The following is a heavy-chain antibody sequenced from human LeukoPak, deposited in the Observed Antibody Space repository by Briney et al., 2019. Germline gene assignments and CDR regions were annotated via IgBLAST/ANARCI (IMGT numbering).Heavy chain of an antibody. CDR2: IWYDGSNK. CDR3: ARALGVPALNWFDP. D-gene: IGHD3-10*01. J-gene: IGHJ5*02. V-gene: IGHV3-33*01. Sequence: GGSLRLSCAASGFTFSSYGMHRVRQAPGKGLEWVAVIWYDGSNKYYADSVKGRFTISRDNSKNTLYLQMNSLRAEDTAVYYCARALGVPALNWFDPWGQGTLVTVSS. CDR1: GFTFSSYG.